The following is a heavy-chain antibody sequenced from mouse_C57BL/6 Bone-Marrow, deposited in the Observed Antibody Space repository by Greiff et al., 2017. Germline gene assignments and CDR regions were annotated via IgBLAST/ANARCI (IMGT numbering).Heavy chain of an antibody. V-gene: IGHV7-1*01. CDR3: ARAVWDWYFDV. CDR1: GFTFSDFY. CDR2: SRNKANDYTS. Sequence: EVMLVESGGGLVQPGRSLRLSCATSGFTFSDFYMEWVRQAPGKGLEWIAASRNKANDYTSEYSASVKGRFIVSRDTSQSILYLQMNALKAEDTAIYYCARAVWDWYFDVWGTGTTVTVSS. J-gene: IGHJ1*03. D-gene: IGHD1-1*02.